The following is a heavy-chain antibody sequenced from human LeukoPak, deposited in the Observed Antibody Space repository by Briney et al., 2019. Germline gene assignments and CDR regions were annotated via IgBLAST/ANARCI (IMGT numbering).Heavy chain of an antibody. CDR1: GGSISSYY. V-gene: IGHV4-4*07. Sequence: PSETLSLTCTVSGGSISSYYWSWIRQPAGKGLEWIGRIHTGACTNHNPSLKSRVTMSVDTSKNQFSLKLSSVTAADTAVYYCARDIIEYSSGWYWFDPWGQGTLVTVSS. CDR3: ARDIIEYSSGWYWFDP. J-gene: IGHJ5*02. CDR2: IHTGACT. D-gene: IGHD6-19*01.